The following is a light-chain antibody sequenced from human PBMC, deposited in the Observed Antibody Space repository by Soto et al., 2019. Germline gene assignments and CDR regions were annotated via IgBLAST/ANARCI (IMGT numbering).Light chain of an antibody. V-gene: IGKV3-11*01. CDR1: QSVSSY. CDR2: DAS. CDR3: QQRSNWPPLT. Sequence: EIVLTQSPATLSLSPGERATLSCRASQSVSSYLAWYQQKPGQAPRLLIYDASNRATGIPARFSGSGSGTDVPLTISSLEPEDFAVYYFQQRSNWPPLTFGGGTKVEIQ. J-gene: IGKJ4*01.